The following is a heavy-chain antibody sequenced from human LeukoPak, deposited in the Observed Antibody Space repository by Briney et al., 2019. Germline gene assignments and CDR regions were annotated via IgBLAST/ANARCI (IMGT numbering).Heavy chain of an antibody. CDR2: INHSGST. CDR1: GGSFSGYY. CDR3: ARGPGEYSYGYVY. Sequence: SETLSLTCAVYGGSFSGYYWSWIRQPPGKGLEWIGEINHSGSTNYNPSLKSRVTISVDTSKNQFSLKLSSVTAADTAVYYCARGPGEYSYGYVYWGQGTLVTVSS. J-gene: IGHJ4*02. V-gene: IGHV4-34*01. D-gene: IGHD5-18*01.